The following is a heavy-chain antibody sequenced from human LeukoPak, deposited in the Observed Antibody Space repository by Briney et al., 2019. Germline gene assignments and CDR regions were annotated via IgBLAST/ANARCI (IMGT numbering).Heavy chain of an antibody. J-gene: IGHJ4*02. D-gene: IGHD3-10*01. V-gene: IGHV4-34*01. CDR2: INHSGST. Sequence: PSETLSLTCAVYGGSFSGYYWSWIRQPPGKGLEWIGEINHSGSTNYNPSLRSRVTVSVHTSKNQLSLKLSSVTAADTAVYYCARVGTYGSGSYLSWLDYWGQGTLVTVSS. CDR1: GGSFSGYY. CDR3: ARVGTYGSGSYLSWLDY.